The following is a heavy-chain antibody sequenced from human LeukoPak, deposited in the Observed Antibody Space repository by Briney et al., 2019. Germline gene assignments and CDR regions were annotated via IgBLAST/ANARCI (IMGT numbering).Heavy chain of an antibody. D-gene: IGHD6-19*01. J-gene: IGHJ4*02. V-gene: IGHV3-48*03. CDR2: ISPSGRTM. Sequence: GGSLRLSCAASGFTFSSYEMNWVRQAPGKGLEWISDISPSGRTMSYADSVKGRFTISRDNAKNSLYMQMNSLRAEDTAVYYCATWSSGWQFDYWGQGTPISVSS. CDR3: ATWSSGWQFDY. CDR1: GFTFSSYE.